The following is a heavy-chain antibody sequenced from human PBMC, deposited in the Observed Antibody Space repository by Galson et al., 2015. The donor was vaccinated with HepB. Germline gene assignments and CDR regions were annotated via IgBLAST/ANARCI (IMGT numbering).Heavy chain of an antibody. CDR2: IWYDGSNK. D-gene: IGHD3-10*01. Sequence: SLRLSCAASGFTFSSYGMHWVRQAPGKGLEWVAVIWYDGSNKYYADSVKGRFTISRDNSKNTLYLQMNSLRAEDTAVYYCARPYYYGSGTYLEVWFDPWGQGTLVTVSS. J-gene: IGHJ5*02. V-gene: IGHV3-33*01. CDR1: GFTFSSYG. CDR3: ARPYYYGSGTYLEVWFDP.